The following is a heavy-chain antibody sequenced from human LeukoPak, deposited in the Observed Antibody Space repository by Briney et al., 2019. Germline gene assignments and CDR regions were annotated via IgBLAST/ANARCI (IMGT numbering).Heavy chain of an antibody. CDR2: ICAYNGNT. CDR1: GYTFTSYG. D-gene: IGHD3-10*01. J-gene: IGHJ4*02. V-gene: IGHV1-18*01. Sequence: ASVKVSCKASGYTFTSYGISWVRQAPGQGLEWMGWICAYNGNTNYAQKLQGRVTMTTDTSTSTAYMELRSLRSGDTAVYYCARDGRITMVRGDSIDYWGQGTLVTVSS. CDR3: ARDGRITMVRGDSIDY.